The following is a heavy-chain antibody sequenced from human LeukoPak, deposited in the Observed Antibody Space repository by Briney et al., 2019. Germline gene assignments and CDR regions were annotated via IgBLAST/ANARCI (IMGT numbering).Heavy chain of an antibody. CDR3: AAVRYDFWSGYYRAGYYFDY. J-gene: IGHJ4*02. V-gene: IGHV1-18*01. CDR1: GYTFTSYG. Sequence: ASVKVSCKASGYTFTSYGISWVRQAPGQGLEWMGWISAYNGNTNYAQKLQGRVTMTTDTSTSTAYMELRSLRSDDTAVYYCAAVRYDFWSGYYRAGYYFDYWGQGTLVTVPS. CDR2: ISAYNGNT. D-gene: IGHD3-3*01.